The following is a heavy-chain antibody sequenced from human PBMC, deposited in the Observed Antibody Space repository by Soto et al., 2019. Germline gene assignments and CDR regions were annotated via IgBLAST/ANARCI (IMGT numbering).Heavy chain of an antibody. CDR3: ARDGAYCSGGSCQFDY. Sequence: EVQLVESGGGLVQPGGSLRLSCAASGFTFSSYSMNWVRQAPGKGLEWVSYISSSSSTIYYADSVKGRFTISRDNAKNSLYLQMNSLRDEDTAVYYCARDGAYCSGGSCQFDYWGQGTLVTVSS. J-gene: IGHJ4*02. CDR2: ISSSSSTI. V-gene: IGHV3-48*02. D-gene: IGHD2-15*01. CDR1: GFTFSSYS.